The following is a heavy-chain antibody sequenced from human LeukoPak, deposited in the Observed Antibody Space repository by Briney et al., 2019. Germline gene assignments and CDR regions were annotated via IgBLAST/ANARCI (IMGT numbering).Heavy chain of an antibody. CDR2: INPNSGGT. J-gene: IGHJ4*02. Sequence: SVTVSCKAXGYTFTGYYMHWVRQAPGQGLEWMGWINPNSGGTNYAQKFQGRVTMTRDTSISTAYMELSRLRSDDTAVYYCTRTSGYSSGWYYFDYWGQGTLVTVSS. D-gene: IGHD6-19*01. CDR1: GYTFTGYY. V-gene: IGHV1-2*02. CDR3: TRTSGYSSGWYYFDY.